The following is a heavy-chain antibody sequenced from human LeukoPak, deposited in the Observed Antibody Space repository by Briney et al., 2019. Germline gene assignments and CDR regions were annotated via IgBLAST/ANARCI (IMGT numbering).Heavy chain of an antibody. CDR2: INSRSSSI. J-gene: IGHJ6*03. D-gene: IGHD1-26*01. V-gene: IGHV3-48*04. Sequence: GRSLRLSCAASGFTFSTYAMHWVRQAPGKGLEWISYINSRSSSICYADSVRGRFTISRDSAKNSLHLQMNSLRAEDTAVYYCARDGNRSYGWGSYYYYMDVWGKGTTVTVSS. CDR1: GFTFSTYA. CDR3: ARDGNRSYGWGSYYYYMDV.